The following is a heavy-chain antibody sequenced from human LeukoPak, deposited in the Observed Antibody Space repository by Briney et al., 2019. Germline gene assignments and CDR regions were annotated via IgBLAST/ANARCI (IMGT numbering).Heavy chain of an antibody. CDR3: ARIPRLEFGELLDY. V-gene: IGHV3-30*02. CDR2: IRYDGSNK. CDR1: GFTFSSYG. J-gene: IGHJ4*02. Sequence: GGSLRLSCAASGFTFSSYGMHWVRQAPGKGLEWVAFIRYDGSNKYYADSVKGRFTISRDNAKNSLYLQMNSLRAEDTAVYYCARIPRLEFGELLDYWGQGTLVTVSS. D-gene: IGHD3-10*01.